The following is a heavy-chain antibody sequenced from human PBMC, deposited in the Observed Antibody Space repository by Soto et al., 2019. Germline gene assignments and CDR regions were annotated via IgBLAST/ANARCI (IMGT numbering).Heavy chain of an antibody. D-gene: IGHD3-10*01. J-gene: IGHJ5*02. V-gene: IGHV3-74*03. CDR2: IIGDGSYT. CDR3: ARGIHESGTSNDL. Sequence: EVQLVESGGGLVKPGGSLILSCAASGFTFSNYWMGWVRQAPRKGLVWVSRIIGDGSYTTYADSVKGRFTISRDNANNTEYLQLNRLRVEAKAVYYCARGIHESGTSNDLWGQGTLVTVSS. CDR1: GFTFSNYW.